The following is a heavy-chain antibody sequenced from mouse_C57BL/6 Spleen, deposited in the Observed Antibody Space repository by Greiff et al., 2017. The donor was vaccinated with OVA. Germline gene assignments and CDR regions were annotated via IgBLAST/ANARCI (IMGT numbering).Heavy chain of an antibody. J-gene: IGHJ4*01. D-gene: IGHD4-1*01. CDR1: GFTFSDYG. CDR2: ISSGSSTI. V-gene: IGHV5-17*01. CDR3: ASNWDGYYYAMDY. Sequence: VQLKESGGGLVKPGGSLKLSCAASGFTFSDYGMHWVRQAPEKGLEWVAYISSGSSTIYYADTVKGRFTISRDNAKNTLFLQMTSLRSEDTAMYYCASNWDGYYYAMDYWGQGTSVTVSS.